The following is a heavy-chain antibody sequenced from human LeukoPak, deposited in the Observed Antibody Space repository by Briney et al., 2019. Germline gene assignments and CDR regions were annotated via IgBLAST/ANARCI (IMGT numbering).Heavy chain of an antibody. Sequence: GGSLRLSCTASGFTFTNNWMSWVRQAPGKGLEWVAKINQDGSVSDLVDSVKGRFTISRDNAKNSVYLQMNSLRGEDTAVYYCAREARDYYDSSAYYFDYWGQGIVVTVSS. J-gene: IGHJ4*02. D-gene: IGHD3-22*01. CDR1: GFTFTNNW. CDR2: INQDGSVS. V-gene: IGHV3-7*05. CDR3: AREARDYYDSSAYYFDY.